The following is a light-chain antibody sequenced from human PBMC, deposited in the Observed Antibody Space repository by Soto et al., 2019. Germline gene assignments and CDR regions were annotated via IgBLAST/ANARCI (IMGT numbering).Light chain of an antibody. Sequence: EIVLTPSPATLSVSLGDSATLSCRASQSVSLSLAWYQMRPGQPPRLLIYGASTRATYIPASFSGSGSWTDFTLTISVLQSEDFAGYFYQQYHIWPSWTFGQGTKVYLK. CDR1: QSVSLS. V-gene: IGKV3-15*01. CDR3: QQYHIWPSWT. J-gene: IGKJ1*01. CDR2: GAS.